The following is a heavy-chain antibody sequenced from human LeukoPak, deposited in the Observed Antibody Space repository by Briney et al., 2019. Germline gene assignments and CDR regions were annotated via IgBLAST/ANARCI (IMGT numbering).Heavy chain of an antibody. Sequence: ASVKVSCKVSGNSLSELSIQWVRQAPGKGLECVGGFDPEEAKMVYAHNFQGRVTMTDDTSTQTAYMELSGLTAGDTAVYYCTTRSGDFWSGFVNWGQGTLVTVSS. J-gene: IGHJ4*02. CDR3: TTRSGDFWSGFVN. V-gene: IGHV1-24*01. CDR1: GNSLSELS. CDR2: FDPEEAKM. D-gene: IGHD3-3*01.